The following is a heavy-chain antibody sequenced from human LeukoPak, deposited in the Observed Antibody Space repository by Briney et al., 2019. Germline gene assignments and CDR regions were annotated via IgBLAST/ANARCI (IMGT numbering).Heavy chain of an antibody. CDR1: GYTFTGYY. CDR3: ARVDEGYYDILGGLGY. Sequence: ASVKVSCKASGYTFTGYYMHWVRQAPGQGLEWMGWINPNSGGTNYAQKFQGRVTMTRDTSISTAYMELSRLRSDDTAVYYCARVDEGYYDILGGLGYWGQGTLVTVPS. CDR2: INPNSGGT. D-gene: IGHD3-9*01. J-gene: IGHJ4*02. V-gene: IGHV1-2*02.